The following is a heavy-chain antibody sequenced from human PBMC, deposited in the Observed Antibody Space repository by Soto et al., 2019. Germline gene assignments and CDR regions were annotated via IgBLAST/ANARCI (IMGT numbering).Heavy chain of an antibody. CDR3: AKDSGSPPVPRRAFDI. CDR2: ISYDGSNK. CDR1: GFTFSSYG. D-gene: IGHD3-10*01. V-gene: IGHV3-30*18. J-gene: IGHJ3*02. Sequence: GGSLRLSCAASGFTFSSYGMHWVRQAPGKGLEWVAVISYDGSNKYYADSVKGRFTISRDNSKNTLYLQMNSLRAEDTAVYYCAKDSGSPPVPRRAFDIWGQGTMVTVSS.